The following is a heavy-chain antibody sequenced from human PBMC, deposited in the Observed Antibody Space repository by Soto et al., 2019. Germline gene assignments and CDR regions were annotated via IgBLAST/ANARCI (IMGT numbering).Heavy chain of an antibody. D-gene: IGHD2-2*01. CDR2: IYYSGST. Sequence: QVQLQESGPGLVKPSETLSLPCTVSGASISSYYWSWIRQPPGKGLEWIGYIYYSGSTNYNPSLKSRVTISVDTSKNQFSLKLSSVTAADTAVYYCAGMNAIFDYWGQGTLVTVSS. J-gene: IGHJ4*02. CDR3: AGMNAIFDY. CDR1: GASISSYY. V-gene: IGHV4-59*01.